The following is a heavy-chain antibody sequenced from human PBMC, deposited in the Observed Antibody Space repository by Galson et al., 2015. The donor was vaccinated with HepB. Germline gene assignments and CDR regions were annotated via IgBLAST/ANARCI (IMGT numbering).Heavy chain of an antibody. J-gene: IGHJ4*02. Sequence: SVKVSCKASGYTFTSYDINWVRQATGQGLEWMGWMNPNSGNTGYAQKFQGRVTMTRNTSISTAYMELSSLRSEDTAVYYCARGRFLTIFGVGPTIDYWGQGTLVTVSS. V-gene: IGHV1-8*01. CDR3: ARGRFLTIFGVGPTIDY. CDR1: GYTFTSYD. D-gene: IGHD3-3*01. CDR2: MNPNSGNT.